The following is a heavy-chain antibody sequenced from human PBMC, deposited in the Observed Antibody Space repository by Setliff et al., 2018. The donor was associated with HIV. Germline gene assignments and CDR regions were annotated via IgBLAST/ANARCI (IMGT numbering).Heavy chain of an antibody. CDR2: MSPKSGNT. V-gene: IGHV1-8*02. D-gene: IGHD2-2*01. J-gene: IGHJ4*02. Sequence: ASVKVSCKASGYTFTSYDINWVRQATGQGLEWMGWMSPKSGNTGYAQKFQGRLTLTRDTSTGTVYMHLNNLRSDDTAVYYCARVYCSTTSCNDEYYFDYWGQGTLVTVSS. CDR3: ARVYCSTTSCNDEYYFDY. CDR1: GYTFTSYD.